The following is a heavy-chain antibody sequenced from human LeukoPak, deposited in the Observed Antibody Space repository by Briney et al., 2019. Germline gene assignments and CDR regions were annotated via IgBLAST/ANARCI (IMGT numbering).Heavy chain of an antibody. D-gene: IGHD1-26*01. CDR3: ARDRERHYFDY. CDR1: GLTFSSHG. V-gene: IGHV3-33*01. J-gene: IGHJ4*02. CDR2: IWSDGSDK. Sequence: PGGSLRLSCAASGLTFSSHGMHWVRQAPGKGLEWVAVIWSDGSDKYYADSVKGRFTISRDNSENTLYLHMNSLRAEDTAVYYCARDRERHYFDYWGQGTQVTVSS.